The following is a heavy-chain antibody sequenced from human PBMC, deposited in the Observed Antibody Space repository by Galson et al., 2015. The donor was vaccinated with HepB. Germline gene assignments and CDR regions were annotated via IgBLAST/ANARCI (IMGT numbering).Heavy chain of an antibody. V-gene: IGHV6-1*01. CDR1: GDSVSSNSAA. Sequence: CAISGDSVSSNSAAWNWIRQSPSRGLEWLGRTYYRSKWYNDYAVSVKSRMTFNPDTSTNQFSLQLNSVTPEDTAVYYCAREGVGSGWPLDYWGQGTLVTVSS. CDR2: TYYRSKWYN. J-gene: IGHJ4*02. CDR3: AREGVGSGWPLDY. D-gene: IGHD6-19*01.